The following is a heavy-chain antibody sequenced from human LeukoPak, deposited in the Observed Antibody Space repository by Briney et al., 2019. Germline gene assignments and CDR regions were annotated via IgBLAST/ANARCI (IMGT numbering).Heavy chain of an antibody. CDR3: GSRLGRGWELRPKDAFDI. CDR2: IYSGGST. Sequence: GGSLRLSCAASGFTVSSNYMSWVRQAPGKGLEWVSVIYSGGSTYYADSVKGRFTISRDNSKNTLYLQMNSLRAEDTAVYYCGSRLGRGWELRPKDAFDIWGQGTMVTVSS. CDR1: GFTVSSNY. J-gene: IGHJ3*02. V-gene: IGHV3-66*01. D-gene: IGHD1-26*01.